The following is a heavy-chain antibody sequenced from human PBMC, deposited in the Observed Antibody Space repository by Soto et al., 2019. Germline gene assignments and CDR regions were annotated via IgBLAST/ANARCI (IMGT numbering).Heavy chain of an antibody. CDR2: ISYDGSNK. CDR1: GFTSSSYG. Sequence: PGGSLRLSCAASGFTSSSYGMHWVRQAPGKGLEWVAVISYDGSNKYYADSVKGRFTISRDNSKNTLYLQMNSLRAEDTAVYYCAKDRGYSSSWYRYYYYYYGMDVWGQGTTVTVSS. V-gene: IGHV3-30*18. CDR3: AKDRGYSSSWYRYYYYYYGMDV. J-gene: IGHJ6*02. D-gene: IGHD6-13*01.